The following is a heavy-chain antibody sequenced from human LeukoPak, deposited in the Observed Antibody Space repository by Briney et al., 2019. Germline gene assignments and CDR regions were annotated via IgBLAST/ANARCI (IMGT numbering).Heavy chain of an antibody. V-gene: IGHV3-21*01. CDR1: GFTFSSYN. CDR2: ITSSATYI. D-gene: IGHD1-14*01. CDR3: ARDVTPDWYFDL. J-gene: IGHJ2*01. Sequence: GGSLRLSCAASGFTFSSYNMNWVRQAPGKAMEWVSSITSSATYIFYADSVKGRFTISRDNAKNSLYLQMDSLGPEDTAVYYCARDVTPDWYFDLWGRGTLVTVSS.